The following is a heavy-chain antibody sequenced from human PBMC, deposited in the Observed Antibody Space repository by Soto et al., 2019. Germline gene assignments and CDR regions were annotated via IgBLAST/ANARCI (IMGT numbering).Heavy chain of an antibody. CDR2: ISNNRSNI. Sequence: GGSLRLSCAASGFTFSSYSMNWVRQAPGKGLEWVSYISNNRSNIYYADSVKGRFTISRDNSKNTLYLQMNSLRAEDTAVYYCARPVRFLEWYFDYWGQGTLVTVSS. CDR3: ARPVRFLEWYFDY. CDR1: GFTFSSYS. V-gene: IGHV3-48*01. D-gene: IGHD3-3*01. J-gene: IGHJ4*02.